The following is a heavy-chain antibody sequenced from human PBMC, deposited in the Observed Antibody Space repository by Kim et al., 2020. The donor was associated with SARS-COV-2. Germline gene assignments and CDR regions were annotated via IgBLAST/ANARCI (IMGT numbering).Heavy chain of an antibody. Sequence: GGSLRLSCAASGFTLRSYAMSWVRQAPGKGPEWVSGISGSGAATYYADSVKGRFAISRDNSKNTLSLQMNSLRDEDSAVYYCAKGQLSGESLYRLYYYG. J-gene: IGHJ6*01. V-gene: IGHV3-23*01. CDR2: ISGSGAAT. CDR1: GFTLRSYA. CDR3: AKGQLSGESLYRLYYYG. D-gene: IGHD3-10*01.